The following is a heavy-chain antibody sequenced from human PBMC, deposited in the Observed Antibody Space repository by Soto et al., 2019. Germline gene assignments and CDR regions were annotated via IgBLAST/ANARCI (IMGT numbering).Heavy chain of an antibody. CDR2: ISYDGSNK. Sequence: QVQLVESGGGVVQPGRSLRLSCAASGFTFSSYAMHWVRQAPGKGLEWVAVISYDGSNKYYADSVKGRFTISRDNSKNTLYLQMNSLRAEDTAVYYCARDMAEARLYGMDVWGQGTTVTVSS. CDR1: GFTFSSYA. V-gene: IGHV3-30-3*01. J-gene: IGHJ6*02. D-gene: IGHD1-26*01. CDR3: ARDMAEARLYGMDV.